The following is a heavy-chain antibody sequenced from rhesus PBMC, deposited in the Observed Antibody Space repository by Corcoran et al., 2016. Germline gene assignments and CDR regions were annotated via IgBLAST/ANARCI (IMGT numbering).Heavy chain of an antibody. Sequence: QVQLQESGPGLRKPSETLSLTCAVSGGSISSYYWSWIRQSPGKGLGWIGYIYGVRGKPNYTPTLKSRDPISTDTAKNQVSLKLSSVTAADTAVYYCAKYGYGYAYDYWGQGVLVTVSS. J-gene: IGHJ4*01. D-gene: IGHD5-36*01. CDR3: AKYGYGYAYDY. V-gene: IGHV4-165*01. CDR1: GGSISSYY. CDR2: IYGVRGKP.